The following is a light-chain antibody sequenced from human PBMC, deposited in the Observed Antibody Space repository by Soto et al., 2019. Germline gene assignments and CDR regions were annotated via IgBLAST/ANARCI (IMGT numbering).Light chain of an antibody. V-gene: IGKV3-20*01. CDR2: ATS. J-gene: IGKJ1*01. CDR3: QQYGRSGT. CDR1: QSVSRTY. Sequence: EIELMQSPGTLSLSTGERATLSCRASQSVSRTYLAWYQQKPVQAPRLLIYATSSRATGIPDRFSGSGPGTDFTLTISRLEPEDFAVYYCQQYGRSGTFGQGTKVDI.